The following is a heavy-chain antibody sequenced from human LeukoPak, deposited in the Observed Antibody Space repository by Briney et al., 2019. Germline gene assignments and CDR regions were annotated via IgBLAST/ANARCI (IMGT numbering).Heavy chain of an antibody. CDR2: INHSGST. Sequence: SETLSLTCAVYGGSFSGYYWSWIRQPPGKGLEWIGEINHSGSTNYNPSLKSRATISVDTSKNQFSLKLSSVTAADTAVYYCARGSTIVVVVAATPGSYYFDYWGQGTLVTVSS. J-gene: IGHJ4*02. V-gene: IGHV4-34*01. CDR3: ARGSTIVVVVAATPGSYYFDY. CDR1: GGSFSGYY. D-gene: IGHD2-15*01.